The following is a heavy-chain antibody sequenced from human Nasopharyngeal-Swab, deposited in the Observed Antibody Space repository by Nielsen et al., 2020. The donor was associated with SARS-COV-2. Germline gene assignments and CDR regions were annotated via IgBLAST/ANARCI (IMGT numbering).Heavy chain of an antibody. V-gene: IGHV3-23*01. CDR3: AKFREGR. CDR1: GFTFRDHA. Sequence: GGSLRLSCEASGFTFRDHAMTWVRQAPGKGLEWVSAISGSGGRTYYGDSVKGRFTISRDSSQNTLYLQMNSLRADDTAVYYCAKFREGRWGQGTLVTVSS. J-gene: IGHJ4*02. CDR2: ISGSGGRT.